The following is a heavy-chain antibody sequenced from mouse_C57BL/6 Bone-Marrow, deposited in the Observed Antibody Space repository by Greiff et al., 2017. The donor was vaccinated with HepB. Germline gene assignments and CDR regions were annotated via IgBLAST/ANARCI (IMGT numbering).Heavy chain of an antibody. D-gene: IGHD1-1*01. CDR2: IYPGGGYT. CDR1: GYTFTNYW. V-gene: IGHV1-63*01. Sequence: VHLVESGAELVRPGTSVKMSCKASGYTFTNYWIGWAKQRPGHGLEWIGDIYPGGGYTNYNEKFKGKATLTADKSSSTAYMQFSSLTSEDSAIYYCARPHGSSYNYAMDYWGQGTSVTVSS. CDR3: ARPHGSSYNYAMDY. J-gene: IGHJ4*01.